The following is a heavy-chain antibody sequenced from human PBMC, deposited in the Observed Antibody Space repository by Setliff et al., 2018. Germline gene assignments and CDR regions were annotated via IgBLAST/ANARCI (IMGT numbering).Heavy chain of an antibody. CDR1: GYTFISYG. CDR2: ISAYNGNT. D-gene: IGHD2-2*01. V-gene: IGHV1-18*01. Sequence: ASVKVSCKASGYTFISYGISWVRQAPGQGLEWMGWISAYNGNTNYAQKLQGRVTMTTDTSTSTAYMELRSLRSDDTAVYYCARVLFHCSSTSCYLDAFDIWGQGTMGT. J-gene: IGHJ3*02. CDR3: ARVLFHCSSTSCYLDAFDI.